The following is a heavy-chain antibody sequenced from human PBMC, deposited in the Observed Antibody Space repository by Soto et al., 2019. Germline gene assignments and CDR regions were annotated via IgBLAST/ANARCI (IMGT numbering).Heavy chain of an antibody. Sequence: QVQLVQSGAEVKKPGSSVKVSCKASGGTFSSYAISWVRQAPGQGLEWMGGIIPIFGTANYAQKFQGRVTITADESTSTAYMELSSLRSEDTAVYYCARSLNFIPATTQYYFDYWGQGTLVTVSS. CDR2: IIPIFGTA. V-gene: IGHV1-69*01. D-gene: IGHD2-2*01. CDR3: ARSLNFIPATTQYYFDY. CDR1: GGTFSSYA. J-gene: IGHJ4*02.